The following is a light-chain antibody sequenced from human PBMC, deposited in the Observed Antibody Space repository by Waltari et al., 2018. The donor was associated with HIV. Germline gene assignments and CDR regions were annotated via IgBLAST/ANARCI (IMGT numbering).Light chain of an antibody. V-gene: IGLV3-19*01. J-gene: IGLJ2*01. CDR3: NARDSTVQGVV. CDR1: SLRMDY. Sequence: SSELTQDPAVSVALGQTVRIPCQGASLRMDYANCYHQKQGQAPVVTLYGENDGPSGIPDRFSGSNSGDRAFLTITGTQAEDEADYYCNARDSTVQGVVFGGGTRLTVL. CDR2: GEN.